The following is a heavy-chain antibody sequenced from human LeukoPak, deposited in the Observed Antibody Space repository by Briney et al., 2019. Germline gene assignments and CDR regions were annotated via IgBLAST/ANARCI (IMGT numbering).Heavy chain of an antibody. V-gene: IGHV3-33*01. J-gene: IGHJ4*02. CDR3: ARGYAGYYPYYFDY. D-gene: IGHD3-22*01. CDR2: IWYDGSNK. CDR1: GFTFSSYG. Sequence: PGGSLRLSCAASGFTFSSYGMHWVRQAPGKGLEWVADIWYDGSNKYYADSVKGRFTISRDNSKNTLYLQMNSLRAEDTAVYYCARGYAGYYPYYFDYWGQGTLVTVSS.